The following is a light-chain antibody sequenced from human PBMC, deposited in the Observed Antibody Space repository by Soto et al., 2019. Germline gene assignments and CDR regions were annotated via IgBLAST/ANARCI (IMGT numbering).Light chain of an antibody. J-gene: IGLJ7*01. Sequence: QSALTQPASVSGSPGQSITISCTGTSSDVWSHNLVSWYQQHPGQAPKLMIYKVSKRPLGVSTRFSSSKSGNTASLTISGLQAEDEADYYCCSYGGSRAVFGGGTQLTVL. V-gene: IGLV2-23*02. CDR2: KVS. CDR3: CSYGGSRAV. CDR1: SSDVWSHNL.